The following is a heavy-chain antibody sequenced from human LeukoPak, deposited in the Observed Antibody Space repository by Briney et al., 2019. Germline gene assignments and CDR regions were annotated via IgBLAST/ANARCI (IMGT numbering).Heavy chain of an antibody. D-gene: IGHD1-14*01. J-gene: IGHJ3*02. CDR2: IYSGGSA. Sequence: GGSLRLSCAASEFTVSSNYMSWVRQAPGKGLEWVSSIYSGGSAYYADSVKGRFTISRDNSKNIVYLQMNSLRAEDTAVYFCARVRLDRSERNLDAFENWGQGTMVTVSS. V-gene: IGHV3-53*01. CDR3: ARVRLDRSERNLDAFEN. CDR1: EFTVSSNY.